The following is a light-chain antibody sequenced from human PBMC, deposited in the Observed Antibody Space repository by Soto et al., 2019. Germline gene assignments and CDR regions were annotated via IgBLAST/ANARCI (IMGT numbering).Light chain of an antibody. Sequence: QSALTQPRSVSGSPGQSVTISCTGTSSDVGGYNYVSWYQQHPGKAPKLMIYDVGKRPSGVPDRFSGSKSDNTASLTISGLQAEDEADYYCCSYAGSYTLVFGAGTKLTVL. J-gene: IGLJ1*01. V-gene: IGLV2-11*01. CDR1: SSDVGGYNY. CDR2: DVG. CDR3: CSYAGSYTLV.